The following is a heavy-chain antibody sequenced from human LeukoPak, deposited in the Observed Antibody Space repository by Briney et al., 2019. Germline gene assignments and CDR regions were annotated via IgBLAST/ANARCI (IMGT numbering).Heavy chain of an antibody. V-gene: IGHV3-30*03. D-gene: IGHD7-27*01. CDR2: ISYDGSNK. CDR3: ARDPPWGF. CDR1: GFTFSSYG. Sequence: GSLRLSCAASGFTFSSYGMHWVRQAPGKGLEWVAVISYDGSNKYYADSVKGRFTISRDNARSSLYLQMNSLRAEDTAVYYCARDPPWGFWGQGTLVTVSS. J-gene: IGHJ4*02.